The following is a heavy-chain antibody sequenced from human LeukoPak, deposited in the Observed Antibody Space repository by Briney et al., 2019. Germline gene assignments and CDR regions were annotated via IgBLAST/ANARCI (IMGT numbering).Heavy chain of an antibody. D-gene: IGHD2-15*01. CDR2: IDHSGST. V-gene: IGHV4-34*01. Sequence: KPSETLSLTCAVYGGSFSGYYWSWIRQPPGKGLEWIGEIDHSGSTNYNPSLKSRVTISVDTSKNQFSLKLSSVTAADTALYYCARLWSTYCSGGSCPHQPNYWGQGTLVTVSS. CDR1: GGSFSGYY. J-gene: IGHJ4*02. CDR3: ARLWSTYCSGGSCPHQPNY.